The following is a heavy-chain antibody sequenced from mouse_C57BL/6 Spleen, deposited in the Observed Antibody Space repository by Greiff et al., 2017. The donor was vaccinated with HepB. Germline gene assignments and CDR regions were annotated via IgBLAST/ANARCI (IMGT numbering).Heavy chain of an antibody. V-gene: IGHV1-52*01. J-gene: IGHJ3*01. CDR2: IDPSDSET. Sequence: QVQLQQPGAELVRPGSSVKLSCKASGYTFTSYWMHWVKQRPIQGLEWIGNIDPSDSETHYNQKFKDKATLTVDKSYSTAYMQLSSLTSEDSAVYYCARFSLYDRGFAYWGQGTLVTVSA. D-gene: IGHD2-3*01. CDR1: GYTFTSYW. CDR3: ARFSLYDRGFAY.